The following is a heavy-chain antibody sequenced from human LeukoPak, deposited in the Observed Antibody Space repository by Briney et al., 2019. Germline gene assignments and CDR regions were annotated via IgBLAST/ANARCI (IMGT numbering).Heavy chain of an antibody. J-gene: IGHJ6*02. CDR1: GCSITSGDYY. CDR2: LYYSGSA. Sequence: SQTLSLTCTVSGCSITSGDYYWSWIRQPPGKGLECIGCLYYSGSAYYNPALKSRVTISVDTSKSQFSLRLSPVTAADTAVYYCARGSEDTAKVPHYYYGMDVWGQGTTVTVSS. D-gene: IGHD5-18*01. CDR3: ARGSEDTAKVPHYYYGMDV. V-gene: IGHV4-30-4*01.